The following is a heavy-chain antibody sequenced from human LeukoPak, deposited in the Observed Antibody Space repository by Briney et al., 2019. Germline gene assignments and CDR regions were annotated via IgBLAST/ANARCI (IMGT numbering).Heavy chain of an antibody. J-gene: IGHJ4*02. V-gene: IGHV3-30-3*01. CDR3: AKGRSRGIAAAGTGNYFDY. Sequence: GGSLRLSCAASGFTFSSYAMHWVRQAPGKGLEWVAVISYDGSNKYYADSVKGRFTISRDNSKNTLYLQMNSLRAEDTAVYYCAKGRSRGIAAAGTGNYFDYWGQGTLVTVSS. D-gene: IGHD6-13*01. CDR2: ISYDGSNK. CDR1: GFTFSSYA.